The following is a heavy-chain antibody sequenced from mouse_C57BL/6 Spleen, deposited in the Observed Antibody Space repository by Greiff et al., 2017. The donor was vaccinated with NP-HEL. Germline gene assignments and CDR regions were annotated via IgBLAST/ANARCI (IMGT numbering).Heavy chain of an antibody. V-gene: IGHV5-9*01. D-gene: IGHD1-1*01. Sequence: DVQLVESGGGLVKPGGSLKLSCAASGFTFSSYTMSWVRQTPEKRLEWVATISGGGGNTYYPDSVKGRFTISRDNAKNTLYLQMSSLRSEDTALYYCARQPLYYGSSYGYCDVWGTGTTVTVSS. J-gene: IGHJ1*03. CDR2: ISGGGGNT. CDR1: GFTFSSYT. CDR3: ARQPLYYGSSYGYCDV.